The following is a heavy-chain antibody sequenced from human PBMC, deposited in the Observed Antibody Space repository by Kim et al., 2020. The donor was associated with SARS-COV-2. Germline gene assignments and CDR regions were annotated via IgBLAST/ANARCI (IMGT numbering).Heavy chain of an antibody. CDR1: GFTFSSYS. CDR3: ARAHPWTYYYDSSGYSDAFDI. Sequence: GGSLRLSCAASGFTFSSYSMNWVRQAPGKGLEWVSSISSSSSYIYYADSVKGRFTISRDNAKNSLYLQMNSLRAEDTAVYYCARAHPWTYYYDSSGYSDAFDIWGQGTMVTVSS. D-gene: IGHD3-22*01. V-gene: IGHV3-21*01. CDR2: ISSSSSYI. J-gene: IGHJ3*02.